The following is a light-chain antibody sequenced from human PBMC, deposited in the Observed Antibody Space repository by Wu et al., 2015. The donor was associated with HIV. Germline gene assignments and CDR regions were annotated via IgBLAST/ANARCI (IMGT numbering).Light chain of an antibody. Sequence: EIVLTQSPVTLSLSPGERATLSCRASQSVRGNYLAWYQQKAGQAPRLLIFGASTRATGIPDRFSGIGSGTDFTLTISSLQPEDVATYYCQKYNTAPWTFGQGTKVEMK. CDR3: QKYNTAPWT. CDR1: QSVRGNY. CDR2: GAS. V-gene: IGKV3-20*01. J-gene: IGKJ1*01.